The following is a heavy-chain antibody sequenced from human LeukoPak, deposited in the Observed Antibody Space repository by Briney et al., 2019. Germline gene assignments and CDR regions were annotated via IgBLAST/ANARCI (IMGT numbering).Heavy chain of an antibody. J-gene: IGHJ3*02. Sequence: ASVKVSCKASGYTFTSYGISWVRQAPGQGREGMGWISAYNGKTNYPQKLQGRVTMTTDTSTSTAYMELRSLRSDDTAVYYCARDPHSSSWFRRSDAFDIWGHGTIVTASS. CDR1: GYTFTSYG. CDR3: ARDPHSSSWFRRSDAFDI. D-gene: IGHD6-13*01. CDR2: ISAYNGKT. V-gene: IGHV1-18*01.